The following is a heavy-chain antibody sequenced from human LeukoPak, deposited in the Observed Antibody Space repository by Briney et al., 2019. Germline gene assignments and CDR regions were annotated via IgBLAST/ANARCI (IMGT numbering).Heavy chain of an antibody. J-gene: IGHJ6*03. V-gene: IGHV4-61*02. CDR1: GGSISSGSYY. CDR2: IYTSGST. D-gene: IGHD3-10*01. Sequence: PSETLSLTCTVSGGSISSGSYYWSWIRQPAGKGLEWIGRIYTSGSTNYNPSLKGRVTISVDTSKNQFSLKLSSVTAADTAVYYCARSPYYYGSGSPGYYYYMDVWGKGTTVTVSS. CDR3: ARSPYYYGSGSPGYYYYMDV.